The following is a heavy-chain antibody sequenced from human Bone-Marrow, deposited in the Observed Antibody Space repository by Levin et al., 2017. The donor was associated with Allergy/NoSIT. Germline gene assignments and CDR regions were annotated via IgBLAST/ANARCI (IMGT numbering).Heavy chain of an antibody. CDR1: GFTFSSYG. Sequence: GGSLRLSCAASGFTFSSYGMHWVRQAPGKGLEWVAVIWYDGSNKYYADSVKGRFTISRDNSKNTLYLQMNSLRAEDTAVYYCARVTTVTTFDFAEVDYYYYYRDVWGKGTTVTVSS. D-gene: IGHD4-17*01. V-gene: IGHV3-33*01. J-gene: IGHJ6*03. CDR3: ARVTTVTTFDFAEVDYYYYYRDV. CDR2: IWYDGSNK.